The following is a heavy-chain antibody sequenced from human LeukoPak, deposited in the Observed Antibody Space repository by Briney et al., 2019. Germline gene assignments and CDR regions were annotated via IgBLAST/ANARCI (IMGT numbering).Heavy chain of an antibody. CDR3: ARGGAARPAGFDY. CDR1: GGSISSGDYY. V-gene: IGHV4-30-4*08. J-gene: IGHJ4*02. Sequence: SQTLSLTCTVSGGSISSGDYYWSWIRQPPWKGLEWFGYIYYSGSTYYNPSLKSRVTISVDTSKNQFSLKLSAVTAADTAVYYCARGGAARPAGFDYWGQGTLVTVSS. CDR2: IYYSGST. D-gene: IGHD6-6*01.